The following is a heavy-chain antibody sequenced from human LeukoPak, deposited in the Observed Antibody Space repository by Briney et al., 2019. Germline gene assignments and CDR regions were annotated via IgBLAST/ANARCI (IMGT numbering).Heavy chain of an antibody. D-gene: IGHD2-2*02. V-gene: IGHV3-21*01. CDR2: ISSSSSYI. CDR3: ARDYGYCSSTSCYRDYYYGMDV. J-gene: IGHJ6*02. CDR1: GFTFSSYS. Sequence: PGGSLRLSCAASGFTFSSYSMNWVRQAPGKGLEWVSSISSSSSYIYYADSVKGRFTISRDNAKNSLYLQMNSLRAEDTAVYYCARDYGYCSSTSCYRDYYYGMDVWGQGTTVTVSS.